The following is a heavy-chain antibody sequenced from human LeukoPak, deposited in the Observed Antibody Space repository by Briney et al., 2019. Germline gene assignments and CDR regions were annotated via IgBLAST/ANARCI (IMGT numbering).Heavy chain of an antibody. J-gene: IGHJ4*02. CDR3: ARRAGAYSHPYDY. CDR2: IYSDNT. Sequence: GGSLRLSCTVSGFTVSCNSISWVRQAPGKGLEWVSFIYSDNTHYSDSVKGRFTISRDNSKNTLYLQMNSLRAEDTAVYYCARRAGAYSHPYDYWGQGTLVTVSS. CDR1: GFTVSCNS. D-gene: IGHD4/OR15-4a*01. V-gene: IGHV3-53*01.